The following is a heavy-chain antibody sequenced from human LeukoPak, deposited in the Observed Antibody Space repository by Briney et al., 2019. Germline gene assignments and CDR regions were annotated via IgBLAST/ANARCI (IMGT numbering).Heavy chain of an antibody. V-gene: IGHV4-34*01. D-gene: IGHD4-17*01. Sequence: SETLSLTCAVYGGSFSGYSWSWSRQPPGKGLVLSGEIYHTGSTNYNPSLKSRVTISVDTSKNQFSLKLNSVTAADTAVYYCARVYVYGDYEPSDPWGQGTLVTVSS. CDR3: ARVYVYGDYEPSDP. CDR2: IYHTGST. CDR1: GGSFSGYS. J-gene: IGHJ5*02.